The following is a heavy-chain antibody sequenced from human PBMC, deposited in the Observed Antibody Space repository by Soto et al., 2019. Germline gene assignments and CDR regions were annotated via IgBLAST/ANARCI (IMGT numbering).Heavy chain of an antibody. CDR2: IVVGSGNT. J-gene: IGHJ4*02. V-gene: IGHV1-58*02. CDR3: AAAPYYYDSSGYYPSLDY. D-gene: IGHD3-22*01. CDR1: GFTFTSSA. Sequence: ASVKVSCKASGFTFTSSAMQWVRQARGQRLEWIGWIVVGSGNTNYAQKFQERVTITRDMSTSTAYMELSSLRSEDTAVYYCAAAPYYYDSSGYYPSLDYWGQGTLVTVSS.